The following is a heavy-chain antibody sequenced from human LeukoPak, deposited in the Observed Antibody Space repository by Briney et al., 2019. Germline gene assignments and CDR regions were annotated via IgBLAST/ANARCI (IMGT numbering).Heavy chain of an antibody. J-gene: IGHJ4*02. CDR3: ARGMVIGA. CDR2: INHSGST. V-gene: IGHV4-34*01. Sequence: PSETLSLTCAVYGGSFSGYYWSWIRQPPGKGLEWIGEINHSGSTNYNPSLKSRVTISVDTSKNQFSLKLSSVTAADTAVYYCARGMVIGAWGQGTLVTVSS. D-gene: IGHD3-22*01. CDR1: GGSFSGYY.